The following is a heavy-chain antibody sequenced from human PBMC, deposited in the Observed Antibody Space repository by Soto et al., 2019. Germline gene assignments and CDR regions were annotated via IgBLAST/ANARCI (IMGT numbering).Heavy chain of an antibody. CDR1: GGSISSGGYY. V-gene: IGHV4-31*03. CDR2: IYYSGST. CDR3: ARAPRDFWSGYYTLCYFDY. J-gene: IGHJ4*02. Sequence: PSETLSLTCTVSGGSISSGGYYCSWIRQHPGKGLEWIGYIYYSGSTYYNPSLKSRVTISVDTSKNQFSLKLSSVTAADTAVYYCARAPRDFWSGYYTLCYFDYWGQGSLVTVSS. D-gene: IGHD3-3*01.